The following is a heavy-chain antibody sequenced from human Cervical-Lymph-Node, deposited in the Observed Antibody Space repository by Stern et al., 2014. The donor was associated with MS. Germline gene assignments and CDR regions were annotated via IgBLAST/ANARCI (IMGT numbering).Heavy chain of an antibody. CDR2: IVVGSGNT. Sequence: QLVQSGPEVKQPGTSVKVSCKASGFTFTSSAVQWVRQARGQRLEWIGWIVVGSGNTNYAQKFQERVAITRDMSTSTAYMELSSLRSEDTAVYYCAAIRDYYDSSGYDAFDIWGQGTMVTVSS. J-gene: IGHJ3*02. V-gene: IGHV1-58*01. CDR3: AAIRDYYDSSGYDAFDI. D-gene: IGHD3-22*01. CDR1: GFTFTSSA.